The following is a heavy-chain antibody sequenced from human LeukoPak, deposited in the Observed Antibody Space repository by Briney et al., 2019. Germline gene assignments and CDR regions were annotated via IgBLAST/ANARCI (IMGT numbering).Heavy chain of an antibody. J-gene: IGHJ4*02. CDR1: GFSFSGHW. CDR2: ISPTGSTT. CDR3: ARGPSSNWSGLDF. D-gene: IGHD6-13*01. V-gene: IGHV3-74*01. Sequence: GGSLRLSCAASGFSFSGHWMHWARQLPGKGLVWVSRISPTGSTTSYADSVKGRFTVSGDNAKNTLYLQVNNLRAEDTAVYYCARGPSSNWSGLDFWGQGTLLTVSS.